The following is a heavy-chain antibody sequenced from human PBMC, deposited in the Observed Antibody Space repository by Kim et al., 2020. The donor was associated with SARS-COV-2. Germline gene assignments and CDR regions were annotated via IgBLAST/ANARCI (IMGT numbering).Heavy chain of an antibody. V-gene: IGHV1-69*01. D-gene: IGHD5-18*01. J-gene: IGHJ4*02. CDR3: ARSSDTAMVPYYFDY. Sequence: QKFQGRVTITADESTSTAYMELSSLRSEDTAVYYCARSSDTAMVPYYFDYWGQGTLVTVSS.